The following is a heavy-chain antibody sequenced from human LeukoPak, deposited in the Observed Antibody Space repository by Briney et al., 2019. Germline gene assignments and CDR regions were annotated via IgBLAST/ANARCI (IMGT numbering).Heavy chain of an antibody. CDR2: LKEDGSTT. CDR1: GFTFSNYW. CDR3: ARDNSYARDY. V-gene: IGHV3-7*01. Sequence: GGSLRLSCEVSGFTFSNYWMTWVRQAPGKGLEWVASLKEDGSTTWYADSVKGRFTVSRDNAKNSLHLQLNSLRVEDTAVYYCARDNSYARDYWGQGTLVTVSS. D-gene: IGHD2-21*01. J-gene: IGHJ4*02.